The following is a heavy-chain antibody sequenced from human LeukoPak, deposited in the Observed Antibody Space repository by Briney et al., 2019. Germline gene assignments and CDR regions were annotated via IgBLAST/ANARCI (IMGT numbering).Heavy chain of an antibody. V-gene: IGHV1-69*05. CDR2: IIPIFGTA. CDR3: ASRPTAIRAQSESLYYMDV. D-gene: IGHD2-2*02. Sequence: GSSVKVSCKASGGTFSSYAISWVRQAPGQGLEWMGGIIPIFGTANYAQKLQGRVTITTDESTSTAYMELSSLRSEDTAVYYCASRPTAIRAQSESLYYMDVWGKGTTVTVSS. J-gene: IGHJ6*03. CDR1: GGTFSSYA.